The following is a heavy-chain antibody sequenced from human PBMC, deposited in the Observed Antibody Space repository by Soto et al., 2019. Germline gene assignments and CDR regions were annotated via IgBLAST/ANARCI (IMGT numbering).Heavy chain of an antibody. V-gene: IGHV3-33*01. CDR1: GFTFSTYG. D-gene: IGHD1-26*01. CDR2: IWYDGSNK. J-gene: IGHJ6*02. Sequence: QVQLVESGGGVVQPGRSLRLSCTASGFTFSTYGMHWVRQAPGKGLEWVTVIWYDGSNKYYADSVKGRFTISRDNSKNTLYLQMNSLRADDTAVYYCARGGGSGSSFVGYYYYTLDVWGQGTTVNVSS. CDR3: ARGGGSGSSFVGYYYYTLDV.